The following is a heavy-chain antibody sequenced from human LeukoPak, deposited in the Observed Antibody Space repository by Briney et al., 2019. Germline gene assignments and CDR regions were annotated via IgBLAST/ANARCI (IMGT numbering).Heavy chain of an antibody. D-gene: IGHD2-2*01. CDR1: GFTFGDYA. CDR2: IRSKAYGGTT. J-gene: IGHJ5*02. CDR3: TRDPVVSPYCSSTSCYGS. V-gene: IGHV3-49*03. Sequence: QAGGSLRLSCTASGFTFGDYAMSWFRQAPGKGLEWVGFIRSKAYGGTTEYAASVKGRFTISRDDSKSMAYLQMNSLKTEDTAVYYCTRDPVVSPYCSSTSCYGSWGQGPLVTVSS.